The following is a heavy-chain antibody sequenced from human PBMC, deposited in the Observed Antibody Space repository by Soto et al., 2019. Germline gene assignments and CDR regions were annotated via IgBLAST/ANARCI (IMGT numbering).Heavy chain of an antibody. J-gene: IGHJ5*02. CDR3: ASLGNYYQSLDP. Sequence: QVQLQESGPGLVRPSETLSLTCTLSGGSFSPNYWSWLRQPPGKGLEWVGYIYYGGTTSYNHSLKSRVTISLETSKRQFSLRLSSVNASDTAVYYCASLGNYYQSLDPWGPGTLVTVSS. D-gene: IGHD4-4*01. CDR1: GGSFSPNY. V-gene: IGHV4-59*08. CDR2: IYYGGTT.